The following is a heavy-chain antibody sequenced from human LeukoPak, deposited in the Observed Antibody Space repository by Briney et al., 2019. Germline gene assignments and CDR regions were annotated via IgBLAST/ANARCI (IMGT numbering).Heavy chain of an antibody. D-gene: IGHD6-13*01. CDR1: GFTFSSYE. V-gene: IGHV3-7*01. J-gene: IGHJ4*02. Sequence: GGSLRLSCAASGFTFSSYEMNWVRQAPGKGLEWVANIKQDGSEKYYVDSVKGRFTISRDNAKNSLYLQMNSLRAEDTAVYYCARVSSSSSWYFLYWGQGTLVTVSS. CDR3: ARVSSSSSWYFLY. CDR2: IKQDGSEK.